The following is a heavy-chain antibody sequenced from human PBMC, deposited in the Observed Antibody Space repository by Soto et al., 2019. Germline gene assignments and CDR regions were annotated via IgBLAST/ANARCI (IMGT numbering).Heavy chain of an antibody. CDR2: SRDKPQGYST. V-gene: IGHV3-72*01. D-gene: IGHD3-22*01. Sequence: GGSLRLSCAGSGLTLSDHYIDWVRQAPGKGLEWVGRSRDKPQGYSTAYAASVKGRFTTSRDESKNSAYLQMNSLKTEDTAVYYCVRATYFSDSSGYTRCLDYWGQGTLVTVSS. CDR3: VRATYFSDSSGYTRCLDY. CDR1: GLTLSDHY. J-gene: IGHJ4*02.